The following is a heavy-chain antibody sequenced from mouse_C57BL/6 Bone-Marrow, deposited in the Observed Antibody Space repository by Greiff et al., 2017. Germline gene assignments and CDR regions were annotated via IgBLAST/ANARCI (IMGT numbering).Heavy chain of an antibody. J-gene: IGHJ2*01. Sequence: EVMLVESGGGLVKPGGSLKLSCAASGFTFSSYAMSWVRQTPEKRLEWVATISDGGSYTYYPDNVKGRFTISRDNAKNNLYLQMSHLKSEDTAMYYCARNGRGYFDYWGQGTTLTVFS. CDR2: ISDGGSYT. CDR1: GFTFSSYA. V-gene: IGHV5-4*03. D-gene: IGHD1-1*01. CDR3: ARNGRGYFDY.